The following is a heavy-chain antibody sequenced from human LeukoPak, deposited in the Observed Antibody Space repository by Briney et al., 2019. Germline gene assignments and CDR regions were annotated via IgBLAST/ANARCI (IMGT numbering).Heavy chain of an antibody. CDR2: IKGRGPTT. J-gene: IGHJ6*03. Sequence: PGESLRLCCEASGFTFSDYYMSWIRQAPGKGLEWLSNIKGRGPTTYYADSVRGRFTISRDNAKNSLFLQKNSLRVDDTAIYYCARAGEMRYMDVWGKGTAVAVSS. V-gene: IGHV3-11*04. D-gene: IGHD5-24*01. CDR1: GFTFSDYY. CDR3: ARAGEMRYMDV.